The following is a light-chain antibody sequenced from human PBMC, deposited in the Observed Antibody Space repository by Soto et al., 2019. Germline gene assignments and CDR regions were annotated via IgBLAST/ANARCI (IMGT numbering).Light chain of an antibody. CDR3: QQYNYLWT. J-gene: IGKJ1*01. CDR2: QAS. Sequence: DMQMTQSPSTLSASVGGRVTITCRASQSINTRLAWYQQKPGKAPKLLISQASILESGVPSRFSGSGSGTEFTLTISSLQPDDFATYYCQQYNYLWTFGQGTKVEIK. V-gene: IGKV1-5*03. CDR1: QSINTR.